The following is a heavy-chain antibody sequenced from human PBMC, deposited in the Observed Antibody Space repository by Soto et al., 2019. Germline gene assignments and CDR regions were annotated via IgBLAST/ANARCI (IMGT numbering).Heavy chain of an antibody. CDR3: AKASGRSWYNWFDP. Sequence: QVQLVQSGAEVKKPGSSVKVSCKASGGNFTSYAISWVRQAPGQGLEFMGGIVPLFGTTNYAHKFRGRVTVTADESTSTGYMEMSSLRSEDTAVYYCAKASGRSWYNWFDPWGQGTLVTVST. CDR2: IVPLFGTT. D-gene: IGHD6-13*01. V-gene: IGHV1-69*01. J-gene: IGHJ5*02. CDR1: GGNFTSYA.